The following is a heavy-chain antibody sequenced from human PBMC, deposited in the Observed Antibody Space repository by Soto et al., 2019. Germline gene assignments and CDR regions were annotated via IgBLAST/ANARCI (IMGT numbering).Heavy chain of an antibody. CDR1: GFTFSSYS. J-gene: IGHJ6*03. Sequence: PGGSLRLSCAASGFTFSSYSMNWVRQAPGKGLEWVSYISSSSSTIYYADSVKGRFTISRDNAKNSLYLQMNSLRAEDTAVYYCAREGIVVVVAATLDPHSHYMDVWGKGTTVTVSS. CDR3: AREGIVVVVAATLDPHSHYMDV. V-gene: IGHV3-48*01. D-gene: IGHD2-15*01. CDR2: ISSSSSTI.